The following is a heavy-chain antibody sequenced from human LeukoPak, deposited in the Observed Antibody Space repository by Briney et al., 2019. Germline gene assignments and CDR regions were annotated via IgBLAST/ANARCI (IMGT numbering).Heavy chain of an antibody. CDR2: ISSSSSTI. CDR3: DSLGSTDDYYFDY. CDR1: GFTFSSYS. V-gene: IGHV3-48*02. Sequence: GGPLRLSCAASGFTFSSYSMNWVRQAPGKGLEWVSYISSSSSTIYYADSVKGRFTISRDNAKNSLYLQMNSLRDEDTAVYYCDSLGSTDDYYFDYWGQGTLVTVSS. J-gene: IGHJ4*02. D-gene: IGHD2-2*01.